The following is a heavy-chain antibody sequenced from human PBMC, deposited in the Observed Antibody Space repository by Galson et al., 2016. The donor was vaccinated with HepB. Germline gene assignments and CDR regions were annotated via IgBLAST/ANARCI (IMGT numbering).Heavy chain of an antibody. V-gene: IGHV4-39*06. D-gene: IGHD3-10*01. CDR2: ISYSGSA. CDR1: GDSVTNSPFH. J-gene: IGHJ6*02. CDR3: ARESAVTMIRGVIIDSDGMDV. Sequence: SETLSLTCTVSGDSVTNSPFHWAWIRQPAGKGLEWIGTISYSGSAYYNSSLKSRLSISIDPSNNQLPLMLSSVTAADTGVYYCARESAVTMIRGVIIDSDGMDVWGQGTTVTVSS.